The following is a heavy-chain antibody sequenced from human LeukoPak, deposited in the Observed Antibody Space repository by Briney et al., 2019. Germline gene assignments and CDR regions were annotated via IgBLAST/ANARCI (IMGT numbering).Heavy chain of an antibody. CDR1: GGSFSGYY. Sequence: SETLSLTCAVYGGSFSGYYWGWVRQPPGKGLEWIGSIYYSGSTYYNPSLKSRVTISVDTSKNQFSLKLSSVTAADTAVYYCASLRERSYYARGFDYWGQGTLVTVSS. CDR2: IYYSGST. J-gene: IGHJ4*02. CDR3: ASLRERSYYARGFDY. V-gene: IGHV4-39*01. D-gene: IGHD4-11*01.